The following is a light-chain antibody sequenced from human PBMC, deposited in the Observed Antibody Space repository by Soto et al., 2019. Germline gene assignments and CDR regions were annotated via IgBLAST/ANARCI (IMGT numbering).Light chain of an antibody. CDR1: SSDVGGYDC. Sequence: QSVLTQPPSASGSPGQSVTISCTGTSSDVGGYDCVSWYQQLPGKAPKLMIYEVTKRPSGVPDRFSGSKSGNTASLTVSGLQAEDEADYYCSSYAGSDNFVFGTGTKLTVL. J-gene: IGLJ1*01. CDR3: SSYAGSDNFV. V-gene: IGLV2-8*01. CDR2: EVT.